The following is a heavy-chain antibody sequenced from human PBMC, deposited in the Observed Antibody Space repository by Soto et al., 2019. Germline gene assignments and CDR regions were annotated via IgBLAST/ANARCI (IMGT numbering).Heavy chain of an antibody. CDR3: ARGPQEGAATDY. Sequence: QLQLQESGPGLVKPSETLSLTCTVSGGSISGSSYYWGWIRQPPGKGLEWIGSIYYSGSTYYNPSLKSRVTISVDTSKNQFSLKLSSVTAADTAVYYCARGPQEGAATDYWGQGTLVTVSS. J-gene: IGHJ4*02. V-gene: IGHV4-39*01. CDR1: GGSISGSSYY. D-gene: IGHD3-16*01. CDR2: IYYSGST.